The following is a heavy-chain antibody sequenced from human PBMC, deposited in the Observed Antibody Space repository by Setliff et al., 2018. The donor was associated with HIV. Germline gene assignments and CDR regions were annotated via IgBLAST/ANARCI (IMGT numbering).Heavy chain of an antibody. CDR1: GDSMSNGDYS. CDR3: ASRVYYYDSSGYLREEGFDP. D-gene: IGHD3-22*01. J-gene: IGHJ5*02. Sequence: SETLSLTCAVSGDSMSNGDYSWNWIRQSPGKGLEWIGSIYYSGSTYYNPSLKSRVTISVDTSKNQFSLKLSSVTAADAAVYYCASRVYYYDSSGYLREEGFDPWGQGTLVTVSS. CDR2: IYYSGST. V-gene: IGHV4-30-2*03.